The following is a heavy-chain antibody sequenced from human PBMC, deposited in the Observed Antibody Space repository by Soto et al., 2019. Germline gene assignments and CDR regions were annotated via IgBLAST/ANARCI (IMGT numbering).Heavy chain of an antibody. CDR2: ISWNSGSI. D-gene: IGHD6-19*01. Sequence: DVQLVESGGGLVQPGRSLRLSCAASGFTFDDYAMHWVRQAPGKGLEWVSGISWNSGSIGYADSVKGRFTISRDNAKNSLYLQMNSLRAEDTALYYCAKDIRVAGMGTWNYFDYWGQGTLVTVSS. V-gene: IGHV3-9*01. CDR3: AKDIRVAGMGTWNYFDY. J-gene: IGHJ4*02. CDR1: GFTFDDYA.